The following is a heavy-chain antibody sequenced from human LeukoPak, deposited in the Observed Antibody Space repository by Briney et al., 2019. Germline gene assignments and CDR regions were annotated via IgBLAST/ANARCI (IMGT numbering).Heavy chain of an antibody. D-gene: IGHD3-22*01. Sequence: PGGSLRLSCAASGFTFSSYAMSWVRQAPGKGLEWVSAISGSGGSTYYADSVKGRFTISRDNSKNTLYLQMNSLRAEDTAVYYCAKVPSGYYDSSGYYRSYYYYMDVWGKGTTVTVSS. CDR2: ISGSGGST. V-gene: IGHV3-23*01. CDR1: GFTFSSYA. J-gene: IGHJ6*03. CDR3: AKVPSGYYDSSGYYRSYYYYMDV.